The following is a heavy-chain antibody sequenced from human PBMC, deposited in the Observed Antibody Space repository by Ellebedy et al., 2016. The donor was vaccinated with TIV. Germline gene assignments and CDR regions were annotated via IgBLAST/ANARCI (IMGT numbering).Heavy chain of an antibody. CDR3: ARQYSSSFYYYYYMDV. CDR1: GYTFTSYG. CDR2: ISAYNGNT. D-gene: IGHD6-6*01. J-gene: IGHJ6*03. V-gene: IGHV1-18*01. Sequence: ASVKVSXKASGYTFTSYGISWVRQAPGQGLEWMGWISAYNGNTNYAQKLQGRVTMTTDTSTSTAYMELRSLRSDDTAVYYCARQYSSSFYYYYYMDVWGKGTTVTVSS.